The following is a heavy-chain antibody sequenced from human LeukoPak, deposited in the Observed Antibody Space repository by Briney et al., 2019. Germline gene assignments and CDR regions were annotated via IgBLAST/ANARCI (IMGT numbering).Heavy chain of an antibody. J-gene: IGHJ5*02. D-gene: IGHD3-16*01. CDR3: AGGVYYYTLGRTGWFDP. Sequence: SGGSLRLSCAASGFTFRSCAMSWVRQAPGKGLEWIGSIYYSGSNNYNPSLKSRVTMSVDKSKNHFSLKLNFVTAADTAIYYCAGGVYYYTLGRTGWFDPWGQGALVTVSS. CDR2: IYYSGSN. CDR1: GFTFRSCAM. V-gene: IGHV4-4*02.